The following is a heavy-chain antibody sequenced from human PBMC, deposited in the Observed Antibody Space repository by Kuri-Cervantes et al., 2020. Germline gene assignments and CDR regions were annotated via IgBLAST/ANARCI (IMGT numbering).Heavy chain of an antibody. D-gene: IGHD2-2*01. CDR1: GGSFSGYY. J-gene: IGHJ6*03. CDR3: ARDRLNSYIYQPFYYMDV. CDR2: INHSGST. Sequence: SETLSLTCAVYGGSFSGYYWSWIRQPPGKGLEWIGEINHSGSTNYNPSLKSRVTISVDTSKNQFSLKLNSVTAADTAVYYCARDRLNSYIYQPFYYMDVWGTGTTVTVSS. V-gene: IGHV4-34*01.